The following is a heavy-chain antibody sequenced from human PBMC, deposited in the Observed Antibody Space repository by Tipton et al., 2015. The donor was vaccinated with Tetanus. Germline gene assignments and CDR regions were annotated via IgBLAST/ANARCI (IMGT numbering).Heavy chain of an antibody. D-gene: IGHD3-10*01. J-gene: IGHJ3*02. V-gene: IGHV4-39*02. CDR1: GGSISSTSYY. Sequence: TLSLTCTVSGGSISSTSYYWAWIRQPPGKGLEWIGSMYNRGATYYNPSLKGRVTISGDTSKNLSSLTSVTASDTAVYYCARPEASGRARGFDIWGQGTKATVSP. CDR3: ARPEASGRARGFDI. CDR2: MYNRGAT.